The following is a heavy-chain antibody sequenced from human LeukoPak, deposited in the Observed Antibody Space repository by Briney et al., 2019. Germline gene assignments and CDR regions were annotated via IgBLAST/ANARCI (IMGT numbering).Heavy chain of an antibody. CDR3: ARDSPPNWFDP. CDR2: INAGNGNT. Sequence: ASVNVSCTASGYTFTSYAMHWVRQAPGQRLEWMGWINAGNGNTKYSQKFQGRVTITRDTSASTAYMELSSLRSEDTAVYYCARDSPPNWFDPWGQGTLVTVSS. V-gene: IGHV1-3*01. J-gene: IGHJ5*02. CDR1: GYTFTSYA.